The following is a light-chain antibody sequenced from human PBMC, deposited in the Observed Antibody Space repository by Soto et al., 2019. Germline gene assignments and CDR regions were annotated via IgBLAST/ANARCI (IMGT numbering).Light chain of an antibody. CDR2: AAS. CDR3: QQTYTTPPGT. J-gene: IGKJ1*01. V-gene: IGKV1-39*01. CDR1: QSISSY. Sequence: DIQMTQSPSSLSASVGDRVTITCRANQSISSYLNWYHHKPGKAPKLLIYAASSLQSGVPSRFSGSGSGTDFTLTISSLQPEDFATYYCQQTYTTPPGTFGQGTKVEIE.